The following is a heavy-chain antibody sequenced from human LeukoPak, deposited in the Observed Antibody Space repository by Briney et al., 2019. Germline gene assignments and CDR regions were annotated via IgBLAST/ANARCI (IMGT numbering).Heavy chain of an antibody. Sequence: GGSLRLSCAASGFTLSGYWMSWVRRAPGKGLEWVANIKQDGGEKYYVDSVKGRFTISRDNSKNTLYLQMNSLRAEDTAVYYCAKDLNAIFDYWGQGTLVTVSS. CDR1: GFTLSGYW. CDR3: AKDLNAIFDY. CDR2: IKQDGGEK. J-gene: IGHJ4*02. D-gene: IGHD1-1*01. V-gene: IGHV3-7*01.